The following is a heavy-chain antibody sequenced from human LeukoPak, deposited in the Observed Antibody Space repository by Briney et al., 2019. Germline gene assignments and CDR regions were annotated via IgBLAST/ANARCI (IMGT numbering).Heavy chain of an antibody. V-gene: IGHV4-59*08. CDR1: GASMRSYY. CDR2: IYYSGST. Sequence: SETLSLTCTVSGASMRSYYWSWIRQPPGKRLEWIGYIYYSGSTNYNPSLKSRVTISVDTSKNQFSLKLSSVTAADTAVYYCARQAYCSSSSCYPFDYWGQGTLVTVSS. CDR3: ARQAYCSSSSCYPFDY. D-gene: IGHD2-2*01. J-gene: IGHJ4*02.